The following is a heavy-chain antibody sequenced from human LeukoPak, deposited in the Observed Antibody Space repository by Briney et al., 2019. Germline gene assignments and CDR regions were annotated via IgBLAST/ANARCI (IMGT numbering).Heavy chain of an antibody. Sequence: TGGSLRLSCAASGFTFSSYAMSWVRQAPGKGLEWVSAISGSGGSTYYADSVKGRFTISRDNSKNTLYLQMNSLRAEDTAVYYCAKDASIAARPEGNWFDPWGQGTLVTVSS. CDR2: ISGSGGST. D-gene: IGHD6-6*01. J-gene: IGHJ5*02. CDR3: AKDASIAARPEGNWFDP. CDR1: GFTFSSYA. V-gene: IGHV3-23*01.